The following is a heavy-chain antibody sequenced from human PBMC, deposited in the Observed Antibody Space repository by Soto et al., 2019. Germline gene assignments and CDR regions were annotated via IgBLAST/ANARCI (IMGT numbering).Heavy chain of an antibody. CDR1: GGSISSGGYY. J-gene: IGHJ6*02. D-gene: IGHD3-22*01. CDR3: ARVPYDSSGYYSIGYYYGMDV. V-gene: IGHV4-31*03. CDR2: IYYSGST. Sequence: SETLSLTCTVFGGSISSGGYYWSWIRQHPGKGLEWIGYIYYSGSTYYNPSLKSRVTISVDTSKNQFSLKLSSVTAADTAVYYCARVPYDSSGYYSIGYYYGMDVWGQGTTVTVSS.